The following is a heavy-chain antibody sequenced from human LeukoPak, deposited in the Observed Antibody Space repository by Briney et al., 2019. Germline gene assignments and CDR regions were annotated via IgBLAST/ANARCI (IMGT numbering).Heavy chain of an antibody. Sequence: PSETLSLTCTVSGGSISSYYWSWIRQPPGKGLEWIGYIYYSGSTNYNPSLKSRVTISVDTSKNQFSLNLRSVTAADTAVYYCARVPGVYYDILTGYGSGWFDPWGQGTLVTVSS. D-gene: IGHD3-9*01. CDR3: ARVPGVYYDILTGYGSGWFDP. CDR2: IYYSGST. V-gene: IGHV4-59*08. J-gene: IGHJ5*02. CDR1: GGSISSYY.